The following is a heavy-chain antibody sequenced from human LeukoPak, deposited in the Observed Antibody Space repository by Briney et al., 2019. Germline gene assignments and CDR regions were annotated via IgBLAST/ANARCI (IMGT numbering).Heavy chain of an antibody. J-gene: IGHJ4*02. CDR1: GGTFSSYA. CDR2: IIPIFGTA. V-gene: IGHV1-69*13. Sequence: SVKVSCKASGGTFSSYAISWVRQAPGQGLEWMGGIIPIFGTANYAQKFQGRVTITADESTSTAYMELSSLRSEDTAVYYCARGTHPYCSGGSCPSGYWGQGTLVTVSS. D-gene: IGHD2-15*01. CDR3: ARGTHPYCSGGSCPSGY.